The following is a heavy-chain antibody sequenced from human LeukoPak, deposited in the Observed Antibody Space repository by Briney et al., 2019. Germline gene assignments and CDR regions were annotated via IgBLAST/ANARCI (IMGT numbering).Heavy chain of an antibody. CDR2: IRSKASNFAT. Sequence: PGGSLRLSCAASGFNFNGFAIHWVRQTSGRGLEWVGRIRSKASNFATAYGASVKGRFTVSRDDSKNTAYLQMNSLKTEDTAVYYCTRPGSGSYYFDYWGQGTLVTVSS. J-gene: IGHJ4*02. V-gene: IGHV3-73*01. CDR1: GFNFNGFA. CDR3: TRPGSGSYYFDY. D-gene: IGHD1-26*01.